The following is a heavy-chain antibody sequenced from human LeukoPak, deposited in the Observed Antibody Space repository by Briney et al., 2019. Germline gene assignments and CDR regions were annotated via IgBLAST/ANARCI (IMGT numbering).Heavy chain of an antibody. J-gene: IGHJ4*02. CDR3: ARGGYSYGSFDY. V-gene: IGHV4-39*07. D-gene: IGHD5-18*01. Sequence: SETLSLTCTVSGGSISSSSYYWGWIRQPPGKGLEWIGSIYYSGSTYYNPSLKSRVTISVDRSKNQFSLKLSSVTAADTAVYYCARGGYSYGSFDYWGQGTLVTVSS. CDR2: IYYSGST. CDR1: GGSISSSSYY.